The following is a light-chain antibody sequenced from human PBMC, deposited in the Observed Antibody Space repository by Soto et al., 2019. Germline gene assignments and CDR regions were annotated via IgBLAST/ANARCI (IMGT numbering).Light chain of an antibody. V-gene: IGKV1-27*01. CDR2: AAS. J-gene: IGKJ4*01. CDR1: QGIGGY. Sequence: DIQMTQSPSSLSASLGDRVTITCRASQGIGGYLAWFQQKPGNAPKLLIYAASTLQSGVPSPFSGSGSGTDFTLTVSSLQPEDVATYYCQTYNRAPRAFGGGTRVEIQ. CDR3: QTYNRAPRA.